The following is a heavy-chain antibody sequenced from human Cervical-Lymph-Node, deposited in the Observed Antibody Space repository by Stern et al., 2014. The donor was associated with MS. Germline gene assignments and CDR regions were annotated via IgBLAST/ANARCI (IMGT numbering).Heavy chain of an antibody. Sequence: QVTLRESGPALVKPTQTLTLTCTFSGFSFTTPEMRVNWIRQPPGNGLEWLALAGWDGDKYYNTFLRTRLTTSKATSNNHVVLRMTNMDPMDTGTYYCAQIYHRDGYNCRFRPFDYWGQGALVTVSS. CDR2: AGWDGDK. D-gene: IGHD5-24*01. CDR3: AQIYHRDGYNCRFRPFDY. CDR1: GFSFTTPEMR. V-gene: IGHV2-70*01. J-gene: IGHJ4*02.